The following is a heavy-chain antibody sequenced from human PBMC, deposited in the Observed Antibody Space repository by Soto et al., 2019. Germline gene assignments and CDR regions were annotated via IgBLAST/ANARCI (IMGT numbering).Heavy chain of an antibody. D-gene: IGHD3-22*01. CDR1: RFTFRDAW. CDR3: TTGLSNGYYNFDF. Sequence: GGSLRLSCAASRFTFRDAWMSWVRQAPGKGLEWVGRIKREIDGGTTDYAAPVKGRFTISRDDSENTLYLQMNSLKTEDTAVYYCTTGLSNGYYNFDFWGRGTLVTVSS. J-gene: IGHJ4*02. V-gene: IGHV3-15*01. CDR2: IKREIDGGTT.